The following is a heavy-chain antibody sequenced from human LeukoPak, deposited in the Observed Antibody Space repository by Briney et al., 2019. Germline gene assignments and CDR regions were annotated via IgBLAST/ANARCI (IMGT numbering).Heavy chain of an antibody. Sequence: ASVKVSCKVSGYTLTELPMHWVRQAPGKGLEWMGGFDPEDGETIYAQKFQGRVTMTEDTSTDTAYMELSSLRSEDTAVYYCATSSGYTHDFDYWGQGTLVTVSS. CDR1: GYTLTELP. CDR3: ATSSGYTHDFDY. CDR2: FDPEDGET. J-gene: IGHJ4*02. D-gene: IGHD3-22*01. V-gene: IGHV1-24*01.